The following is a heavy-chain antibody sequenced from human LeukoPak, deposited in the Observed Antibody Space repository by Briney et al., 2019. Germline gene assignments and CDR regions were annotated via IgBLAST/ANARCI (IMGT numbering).Heavy chain of an antibody. V-gene: IGHV4-38-2*01. Sequence: SETLSLTCAVSGYSISSGYYWGWIRQPPGKGPEWIGSIYHSGSTYYNPSLKSRVTISVDTSKTQFSLKLSSVTAADTAVYYCARSLGSFDYWGQGTLVTVSS. J-gene: IGHJ4*02. CDR1: GYSISSGYY. D-gene: IGHD7-27*01. CDR2: IYHSGST. CDR3: ARSLGSFDY.